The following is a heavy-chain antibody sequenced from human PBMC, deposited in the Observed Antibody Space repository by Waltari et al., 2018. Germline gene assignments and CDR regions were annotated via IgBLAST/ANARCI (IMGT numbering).Heavy chain of an antibody. Sequence: QVQLVESGGGVVQSGRSLRLSCVGSGCTFGNHGMNWVRQAPGKGLEWVAGIWYDGSNKNYVDSVKGRFTISRDNSKNTLYLEMNSLRAEDTAVYFCARGDGGSGLGASDIWGQGAMVTVSS. V-gene: IGHV3-33*01. CDR2: IWYDGSNK. CDR3: ARGDGGSGLGASDI. D-gene: IGHD3-3*01. J-gene: IGHJ3*02. CDR1: GCTFGNHG.